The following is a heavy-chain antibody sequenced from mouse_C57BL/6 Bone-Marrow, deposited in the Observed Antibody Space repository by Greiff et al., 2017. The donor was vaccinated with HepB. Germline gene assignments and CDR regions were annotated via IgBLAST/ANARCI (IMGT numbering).Heavy chain of an antibody. D-gene: IGHD1-1*01. CDR1: GYSITSGYY. V-gene: IGHV3-6*01. CDR3: AGVGSSWDWYFDV. Sequence: EVQLQESGPGLVKPSQSLSLTCSVTGYSITSGYYWNWIRQFPGNKLEWMGYISYDGSNNYNPSLKNRISITRDTSKNQFFLKLNSVTTEDTATYYCAGVGSSWDWYFDVWGTGTTVTVSS. CDR2: ISYDGSN. J-gene: IGHJ1*03.